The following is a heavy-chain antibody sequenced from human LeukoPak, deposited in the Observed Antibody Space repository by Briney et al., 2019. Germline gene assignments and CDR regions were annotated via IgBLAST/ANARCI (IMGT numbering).Heavy chain of an antibody. D-gene: IGHD6-13*01. CDR2: ISSSGSTI. V-gene: IGHV3-48*04. J-gene: IGHJ4*02. CDR1: GFIFSNNI. Sequence: PGGSLRLSCAASGFIFSNNIMNWVRQAPGKGLEWVSYISSSGSTIYYADSVKGRFTISRDNAKNSLYLQMNSLRAEDTAVYYCARDLQQLVPFDYWGQGTLVTVSS. CDR3: ARDLQQLVPFDY.